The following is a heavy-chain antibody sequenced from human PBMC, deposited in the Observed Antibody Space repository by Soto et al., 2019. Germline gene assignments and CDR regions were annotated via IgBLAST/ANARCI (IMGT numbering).Heavy chain of an antibody. V-gene: IGHV3-30*18. CDR2: ISYDGSNK. CDR3: AKVGFPAQVVVVPAAMHFDY. J-gene: IGHJ4*02. Sequence: GGSLRLSCAASGFTFSSYGMHWVRQAPGKGLEWVAVISYDGSNKYYADSVKGRFTISRDNSKNTLYLQMNSLRAEDTAVYYCAKVGFPAQVVVVPAAMHFDYWGQGTLVTVSS. CDR1: GFTFSSYG. D-gene: IGHD2-2*01.